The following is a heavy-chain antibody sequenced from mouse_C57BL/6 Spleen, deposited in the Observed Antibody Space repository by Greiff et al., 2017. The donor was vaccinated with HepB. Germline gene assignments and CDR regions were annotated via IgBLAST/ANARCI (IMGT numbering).Heavy chain of an antibody. V-gene: IGHV1-64*01. CDR1: GYTFPSYW. CDR3: ARRSIYYDYHYYAMDY. D-gene: IGHD2-4*01. CDR2: IHPNSGST. Sequence: QVQLQPPGAELVKPGASVKLSCKASGYTFPSYWMHWVKQRPGQGLEWIGMIHPNSGSTNYNEKFKSKATLTVDKSSSTAYMQLSSLTSEDSAVYYCARRSIYYDYHYYAMDYWGQGTSVTVSS. J-gene: IGHJ4*01.